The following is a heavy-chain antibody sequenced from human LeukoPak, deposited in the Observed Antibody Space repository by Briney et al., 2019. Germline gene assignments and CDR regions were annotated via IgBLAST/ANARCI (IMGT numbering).Heavy chain of an antibody. J-gene: IGHJ3*02. CDR3: VRYYGDWRSFDI. CDR1: GFTFSNSY. CDR2: INWNGANT. D-gene: IGHD4-17*01. Sequence: GGSLRLSCAASGFTFSNSYMSWVRQTPGKGLEWVSGINWNGANTGYADSVKGRFTISRDNARNSLYLQMNSLGADDTGLYHCVRYYGDWRSFDIWGQGTMVTVSS. V-gene: IGHV3-20*01.